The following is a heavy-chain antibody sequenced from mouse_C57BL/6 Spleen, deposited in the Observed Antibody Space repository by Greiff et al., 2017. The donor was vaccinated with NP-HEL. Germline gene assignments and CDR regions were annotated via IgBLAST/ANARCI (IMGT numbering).Heavy chain of an antibody. CDR1: GFTITDDY. J-gene: IGHJ4*01. CDR2: IDPENGDT. Sequence: VQLQQSGAELVRPGASVTLSCTASGFTITDDYMHWVKQRPEQGLEWIGWIDPENGDTEYASPFPGKATITADTSSNTAYLQLSSLTSEDTAVYYCTRSYGSSYDYAMDHWGQGTSVTVSS. D-gene: IGHD1-1*01. V-gene: IGHV14-4*01. CDR3: TRSYGSSYDYAMDH.